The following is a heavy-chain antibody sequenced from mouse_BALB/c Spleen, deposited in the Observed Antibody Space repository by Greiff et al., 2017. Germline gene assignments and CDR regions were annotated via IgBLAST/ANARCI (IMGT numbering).Heavy chain of an antibody. Sequence: VQRVESGPGLVQPSQSLSITCTVSGFSLTSYGVHWVRQSPGKGLEWLGVIWSGGSTDYNAAFISRLSISKDNSKSQVFFKMNSLQADDTAIYYCARSPYDYDSWFAYWGQGTLVTVSA. V-gene: IGHV2-4-1*01. CDR2: IWSGGST. CDR3: ARSPYDYDSWFAY. CDR1: GFSLTSYG. J-gene: IGHJ3*01. D-gene: IGHD2-4*01.